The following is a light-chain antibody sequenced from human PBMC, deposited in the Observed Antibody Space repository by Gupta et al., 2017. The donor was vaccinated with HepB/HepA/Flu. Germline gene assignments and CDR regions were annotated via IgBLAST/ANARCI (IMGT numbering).Light chain of an antibody. CDR2: DAS. CDR1: QDIAYC. J-gene: IGKJ2*03. V-gene: IGKV1-33*01. CDR3: QHDKKVLYS. Sequence: DTQMTQSPSSLSASIGDRITITCQASQDIAYCLYWYHQKPGNAPQLLLYDASHTGTGGHSRCSRSGSATSFPFISISMQPDVVGNYSCQHDKKVLYSFGQGTKLAIK.